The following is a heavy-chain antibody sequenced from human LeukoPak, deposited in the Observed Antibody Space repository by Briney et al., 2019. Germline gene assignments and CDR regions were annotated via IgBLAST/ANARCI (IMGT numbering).Heavy chain of an antibody. V-gene: IGHV3-23*01. D-gene: IGHD2-8*02. Sequence: GGSLRLSCAASGFTFSTFAMIWVRQPPGKGLEWVSSIFPSGGEIHYADSVRGRFTISRDNSKSTLSLQMNSLRAEDTAIYYCATYRQVLLPFESWGQGTLVTASS. CDR1: GFTFSTFA. CDR3: ATYRQVLLPFES. J-gene: IGHJ4*02. CDR2: IFPSGGEI.